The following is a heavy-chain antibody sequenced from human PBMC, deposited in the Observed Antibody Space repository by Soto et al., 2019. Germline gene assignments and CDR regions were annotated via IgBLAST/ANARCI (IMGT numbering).Heavy chain of an antibody. CDR3: AKDYYGSGSYYTTNWFDP. CDR2: ISGSGGST. V-gene: IGHV3-23*01. Sequence: EVQLLESGGGLVQPGGSLRLSCAASGFTFSSYAMSWVRQAPGKGLEWVSAISGSGGSTYYADSVKGRFTISRDNSKNTLYLQMNSLRAEDTAVYYCAKDYYGSGSYYTTNWFDPWGQGTLVTVSS. D-gene: IGHD3-10*01. J-gene: IGHJ5*02. CDR1: GFTFSSYA.